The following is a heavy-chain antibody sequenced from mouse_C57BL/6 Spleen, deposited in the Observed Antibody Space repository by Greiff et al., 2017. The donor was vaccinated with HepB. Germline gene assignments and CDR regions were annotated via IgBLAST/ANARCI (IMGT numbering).Heavy chain of an antibody. V-gene: IGHV14-1*01. Sequence: EVQLQQSGAELVRPGASVKLSCTASGFNIKDYYMHWVKQRPEQGLEWIGRIDPEDGDTEYAPKFQGKATMTADTSSNTAYLQLSSLTSADTVVYYCTTGYYDAMDYWGQGTSVTVSS. J-gene: IGHJ4*01. CDR1: GFNIKDYY. D-gene: IGHD2-14*01. CDR3: TTGYYDAMDY. CDR2: IDPEDGDT.